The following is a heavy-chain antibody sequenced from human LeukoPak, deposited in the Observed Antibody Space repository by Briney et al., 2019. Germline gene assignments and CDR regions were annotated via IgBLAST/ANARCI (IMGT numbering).Heavy chain of an antibody. Sequence: SETLSLTCTVSGGSISSSSYYWGWIRQPPGKGLEWIGSIYYSGSTYYNPSLKSRVTISVDTSMNQFSLKLSSVTAADTAVYYCAAFDSSTLYYGSGSPRDYWGQGTLVTVSS. CDR3: AAFDSSTLYYGSGSPRDY. CDR2: IYYSGST. CDR1: GGSISSSSYY. D-gene: IGHD3-10*01. V-gene: IGHV4-39*01. J-gene: IGHJ4*02.